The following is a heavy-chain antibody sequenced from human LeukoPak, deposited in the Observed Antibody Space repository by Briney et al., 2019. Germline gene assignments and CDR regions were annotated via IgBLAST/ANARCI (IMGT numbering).Heavy chain of an antibody. CDR3: ARQKVKYYFDY. J-gene: IGHJ4*02. CDR2: IYYSGST. V-gene: IGHV4-59*08. CDR1: GGSISSYS. Sequence: SETLSLTCTVSGGSISSYSWSWIRQPPGKGLEWIGYIYYSGSTNYNPSLKSRVTISVDTSENQFSLKLSSVTAADTAVYYCARQKVKYYFDYWGQGTLVTVSS.